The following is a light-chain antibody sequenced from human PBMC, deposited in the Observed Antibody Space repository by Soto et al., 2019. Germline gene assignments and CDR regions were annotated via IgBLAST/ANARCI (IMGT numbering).Light chain of an antibody. Sequence: QMSQSPATLSATLGDRATITCRASQSISSYLTWYQQKPGQTPKLLINAASSRQTGVPARFSGSGSGTDFTLTISSLLPEEFATYYCRQSYSTLPITFGQGTRLEI. V-gene: IGKV1-39*01. CDR1: QSISSY. CDR2: AAS. CDR3: RQSYSTLPIT. J-gene: IGKJ5*01.